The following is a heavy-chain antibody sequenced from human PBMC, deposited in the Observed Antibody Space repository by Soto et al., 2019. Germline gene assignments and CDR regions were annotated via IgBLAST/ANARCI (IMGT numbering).Heavy chain of an antibody. CDR1: GGSISSSSYY. Sequence: SETRPLTCTVSGGSISSSSYYWCWIRQPPGNVLQWIGSIYYSGSTYYTPSLKSRVTISVDTSKNQFSLKLSSVTAADTAVYYCARGRTTVNDYWGEGTLVTVSS. V-gene: IGHV4-39*01. CDR2: IYYSGST. CDR3: ARGRTTVNDY. J-gene: IGHJ4*02. D-gene: IGHD4-17*01.